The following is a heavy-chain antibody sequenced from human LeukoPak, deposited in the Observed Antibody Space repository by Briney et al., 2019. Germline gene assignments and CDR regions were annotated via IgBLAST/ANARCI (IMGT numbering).Heavy chain of an antibody. CDR2: IYPSDSET. CDR3: AKCLGSSWYY. Sequence: GESLKISCKGSGYSFTSYWIGWGSQMPGKGLEWRGVIYPSDSETRYSPSFQGQVTISADKSISTDYLQWSSLKASDPAIYYCAKCLGSSWYYWGQGTLVTVSS. V-gene: IGHV5-51*01. CDR1: GYSFTSYW. D-gene: IGHD6-13*01. J-gene: IGHJ4*02.